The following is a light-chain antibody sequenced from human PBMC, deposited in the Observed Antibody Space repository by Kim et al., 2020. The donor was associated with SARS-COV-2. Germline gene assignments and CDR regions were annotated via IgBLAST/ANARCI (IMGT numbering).Light chain of an antibody. CDR1: NIGSKS. Sequence: SYELTQPPSVSVAPGKMASITCGGNNIGSKSVHWYQQKPGQAPVLVIYYDSDRPSGIPERFSGSNSGNTATLTISRVEAGDEADYYCQVWDSNSDHPVFGGGTQLTVL. V-gene: IGLV3-21*04. J-gene: IGLJ2*01. CDR3: QVWDSNSDHPV. CDR2: YDS.